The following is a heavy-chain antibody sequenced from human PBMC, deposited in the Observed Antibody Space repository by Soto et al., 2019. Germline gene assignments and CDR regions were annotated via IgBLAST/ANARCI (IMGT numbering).Heavy chain of an antibody. D-gene: IGHD6-6*01. CDR2: IDPGNSNT. CDR3: ARHYSSSSSAEY. Sequence: GESLKISCSGSGYSFISYWISWVRQMPGQGLEWMRKIDPGNSNTNYSPSFQGHVTISADKSINTAYLQWSSLKASDTAMYYCARHYSSSSSAEYWGQGTLVKSPQ. J-gene: IGHJ4*02. CDR1: GYSFISYW. V-gene: IGHV5-10-1*01.